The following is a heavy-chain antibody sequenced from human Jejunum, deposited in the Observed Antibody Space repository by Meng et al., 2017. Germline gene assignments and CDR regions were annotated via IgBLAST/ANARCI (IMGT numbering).Heavy chain of an antibody. CDR2: IYHTGST. CDR1: GGSISDSNW. J-gene: IGHJ5*02. CDR3: ARDLLGPAIAASGYFDP. Sequence: GQRAGSGPGLVKPSGTPSLTFAVSGGSISDSNWWSWVRQPPGKGLEWIGEIYHTGSTNYNPSLKSRVTMSLDKSKNQFFLDLTSVTAADTAVYYCARDLLGPAIAASGYFDPWGQGTLVTVSS. D-gene: IGHD5-12*01. V-gene: IGHV4-4*02.